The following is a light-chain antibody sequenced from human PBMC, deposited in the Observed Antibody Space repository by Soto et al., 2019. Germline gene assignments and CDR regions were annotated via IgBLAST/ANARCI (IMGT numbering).Light chain of an antibody. Sequence: NVLTQSPATLPVSPGETVTLSCRASQRVSANYLAWYQVKPGQTPRLLIYDSSTRATGTPDRFSGSGSGTDVSLTIRRLEPGDFGLYYCQQYSDSGQVTFGGGTKLEIK. J-gene: IGKJ4*01. CDR3: QQYSDSGQVT. V-gene: IGKV3D-20*02. CDR1: QRVSANY. CDR2: DSS.